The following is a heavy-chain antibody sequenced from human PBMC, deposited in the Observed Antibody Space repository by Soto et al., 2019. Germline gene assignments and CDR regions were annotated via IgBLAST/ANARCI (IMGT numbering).Heavy chain of an antibody. Sequence: QVQLVQSGAEVKKPGSSVKVSCKASGGTFSSYAISWVRQAPGQGLEWMGGIIPIFGTANYAQKFQGRVTITQAESPSTAYMELSSLRSEDTALYYCAGNRDYGDYYFHYWGQGTLVTVSS. V-gene: IGHV1-69*05. J-gene: IGHJ4*02. CDR3: AGNRDYGDYYFHY. D-gene: IGHD4-17*01. CDR2: IIPIFGTA. CDR1: GGTFSSYA.